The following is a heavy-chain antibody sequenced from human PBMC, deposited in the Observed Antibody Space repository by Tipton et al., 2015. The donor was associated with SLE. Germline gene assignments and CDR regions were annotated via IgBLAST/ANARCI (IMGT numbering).Heavy chain of an antibody. J-gene: IGHJ1*01. D-gene: IGHD3-10*01. Sequence: TLSLTCTVSGGSISSHYWTWIRQPPGKGLEWIGYISYSGATNYNASLKSRVTISADTSKNQFSLNLSSVTAADTAVYFCARVSSRIWLGPFASWAQGPLFTVSS. V-gene: IGHV4-59*11. CDR1: GGSISSHY. CDR2: ISYSGAT. CDR3: ARVSSRIWLGPFAS.